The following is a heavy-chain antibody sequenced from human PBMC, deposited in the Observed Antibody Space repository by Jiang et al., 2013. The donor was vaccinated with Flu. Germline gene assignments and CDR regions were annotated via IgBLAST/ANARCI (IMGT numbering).Heavy chain of an antibody. Sequence: GLVKPSETLSLTCTVSTGSIRNYYWTWIRQPPGKGLEWIGYIYHSGSTNYSPSLKSRVTISLDTSKNQFSLKLNSVTAADTAVYYCARRVSARGSTYGDYFDSWGQGTLVTVSS. CDR2: IYHSGST. V-gene: IGHV4-59*08. J-gene: IGHJ4*02. D-gene: IGHD5-18*01. CDR3: ARRVSARGSTYGDYFDS. CDR1: TGSIRNYY.